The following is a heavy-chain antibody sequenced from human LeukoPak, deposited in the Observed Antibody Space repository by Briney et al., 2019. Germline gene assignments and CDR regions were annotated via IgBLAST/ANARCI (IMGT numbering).Heavy chain of an antibody. Sequence: SETLSLTCAVYGGSFSGYYLSWIRQPPGKGLEWIGEINHSGSTNYNPSLKSRVTISVDTSKNQFSLKLSSVTAADTAVYYCARSCTYHRSYSGRIREEGYYCVRWAQGTLVTVSS. V-gene: IGHV4-34*01. D-gene: IGHD1-26*01. CDR2: INHSGST. CDR1: GGSFSGYY. J-gene: IGHJ1*01. CDR3: ARSCTYHRSYSGRIREEGYYCVR.